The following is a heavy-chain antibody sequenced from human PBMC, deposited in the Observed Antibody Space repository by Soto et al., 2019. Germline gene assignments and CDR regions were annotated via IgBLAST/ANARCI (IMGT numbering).Heavy chain of an antibody. D-gene: IGHD3-3*01. Sequence: GPSVKVSCKASGYTFTSYGISWVRQAPGQGLEWMGWISAYNGNTNYAQKLQGTVTMTPDSSTSTAYMELRSLRSDDTAVYYCARGGDDVWSGSLSEWFDPWGQGTLVTVSS. J-gene: IGHJ5*02. CDR3: ARGGDDVWSGSLSEWFDP. CDR2: ISAYNGNT. CDR1: GYTFTSYG. V-gene: IGHV1-18*01.